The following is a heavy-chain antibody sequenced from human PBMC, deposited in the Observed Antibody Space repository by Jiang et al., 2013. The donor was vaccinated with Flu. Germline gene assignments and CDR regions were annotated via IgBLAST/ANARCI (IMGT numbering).Heavy chain of an antibody. CDR1: GGSVYTYY. CDR3: ARRGRDGYNSHFDY. CDR2: VHYTGTT. V-gene: IGHV4-59*02. D-gene: IGHD5-24*01. J-gene: IGHJ4*02. Sequence: TLSLTCTVSGGSVYTYYWAWVRQAPGKGLESIGYVHYTGTTNYNPALQSRVTMSMDKSRNQFSLKMTAVTAADTAIYYCARRGRDGYNSHFDYWGRGTLVNVSS.